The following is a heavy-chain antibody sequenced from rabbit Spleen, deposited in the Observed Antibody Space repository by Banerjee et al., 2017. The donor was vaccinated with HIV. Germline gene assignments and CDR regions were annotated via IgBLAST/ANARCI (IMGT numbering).Heavy chain of an antibody. J-gene: IGHJ4*01. Sequence: QEQLEESGGGLVQPGGSLTLPCTASGFYFNDDYVMRWVRQAPGKGLKWIACINTWSGRPVYANWAKRRFTMSKASATTVTLHMASLTAPDTALYFCARSIDTSCGWYYFNLWGQGTLVTVS. D-gene: IGHD1-1*01. CDR1: GFYFNDDYV. CDR3: ARSIDTSCGWYYFNL. CDR2: INTWSGRP. V-gene: IGHV1S45*01.